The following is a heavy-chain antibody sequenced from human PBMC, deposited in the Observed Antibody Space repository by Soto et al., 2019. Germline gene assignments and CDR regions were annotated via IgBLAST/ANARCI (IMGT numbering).Heavy chain of an antibody. V-gene: IGHV4-59*01. CDR2: IYYSGST. D-gene: IGHD2-2*01. J-gene: IGHJ5*02. Sequence: PSETLSLTCTVSGCSISSYYWSWIRQPPGKGLEWIGYIYYSGSTNYNPSLKSRVTISVDTSKNQFSLKLSSVTAADTAVYYCARGRYCSSTSCYGMWGGTDNWFDPWGQGTLVTVSS. CDR1: GCSISSYY. CDR3: ARGRYCSSTSCYGMWGGTDNWFDP.